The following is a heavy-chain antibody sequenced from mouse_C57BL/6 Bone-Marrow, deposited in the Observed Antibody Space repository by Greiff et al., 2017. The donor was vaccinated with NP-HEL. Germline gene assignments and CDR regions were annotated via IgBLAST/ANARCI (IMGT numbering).Heavy chain of an antibody. CDR3: TTIYGAY. CDR1: GFNIKDDY. J-gene: IGHJ3*01. CDR2: IDPENGDT. Sequence: EVQLQQSGAELVRPGASVKLSCTASGFNIKDDYMHWVKQRPEQGLEWIGWIDPENGDTEYASKFQGKATITADTSSNTAYLQLSSLTSEDTAVDYCTTIYGAYWGQGTLVTVSA. D-gene: IGHD1-1*01. V-gene: IGHV14-4*01.